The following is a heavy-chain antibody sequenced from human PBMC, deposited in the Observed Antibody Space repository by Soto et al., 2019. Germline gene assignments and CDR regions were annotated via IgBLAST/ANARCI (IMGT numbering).Heavy chain of an antibody. CDR2: IGTAGDT. J-gene: IGHJ6*02. Sequence: PGGSLRLSCAASGFTFSSYDMHWVRQATGEGLEWVSAIGTAGDTYYPGSVKGRFTISRENAKNSLYLQMNSLRAEDTAVYYCARAKGLHGMDVWGQGTTVTVS. CDR1: GFTFSSYD. CDR3: ARAKGLHGMDV. V-gene: IGHV3-13*01.